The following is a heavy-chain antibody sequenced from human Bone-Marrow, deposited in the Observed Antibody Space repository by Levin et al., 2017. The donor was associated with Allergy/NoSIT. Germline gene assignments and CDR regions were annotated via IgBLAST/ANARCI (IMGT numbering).Heavy chain of an antibody. J-gene: IGHJ4*02. CDR1: GYSFTSYA. CDR2: INVGNGNT. V-gene: IGHV1-3*01. Sequence: GASVKVSCKASGYSFTSYAMHWVRQAPGQRLEWMGWINVGNGNTKYSQKFQDRVTITRDTSASTAYMELSSLRSEDTAVYYCARDMGIAVAGSDYWGQGTLVTVSS. D-gene: IGHD6-19*01. CDR3: ARDMGIAVAGSDY.